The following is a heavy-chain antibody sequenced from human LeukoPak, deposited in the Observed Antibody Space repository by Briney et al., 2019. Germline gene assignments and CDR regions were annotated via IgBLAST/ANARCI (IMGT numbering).Heavy chain of an antibody. Sequence: ASVKVPCKASGYTFTSYGISWVRQAPGQGLEWMGWISAYNGNTNYAQKLQGRVTMTTDTSTRTAYMELRSLRSDDTAVYYCARDFEDIVVVPAANTLDYWGQGTLVTVSS. J-gene: IGHJ4*02. D-gene: IGHD2-2*01. V-gene: IGHV1-18*01. CDR1: GYTFTSYG. CDR2: ISAYNGNT. CDR3: ARDFEDIVVVPAANTLDY.